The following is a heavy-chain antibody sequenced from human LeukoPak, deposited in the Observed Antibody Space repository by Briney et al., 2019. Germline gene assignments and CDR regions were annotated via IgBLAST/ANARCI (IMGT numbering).Heavy chain of an antibody. D-gene: IGHD3-22*01. CDR3: ARVLYDSSCYYYYYYMDV. V-gene: IGHV1-69*06. Sequence: SVKVSCKASGGTFSSYAISWVRQAPGQGLEWMGGIIPIFGTANYAQKFQGRVTITADKSTSTAYMELSSLRSEDTAVYYCARVLYDSSCYYYYYYMDVWGNGTTVTISS. J-gene: IGHJ6*03. CDR2: IIPIFGTA. CDR1: GGTFSSYA.